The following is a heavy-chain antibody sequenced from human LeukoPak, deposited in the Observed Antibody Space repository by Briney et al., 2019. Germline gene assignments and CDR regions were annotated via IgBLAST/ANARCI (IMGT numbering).Heavy chain of an antibody. J-gene: IGHJ4*02. Sequence: GRSLRLSCAASGFTFSSYGMHWVRQAPGEGLEWVAVIWYDGSNKYYADSVKGRFTISRDNSKNTLYLQMNSLRAEDTAVYYCARGRGDDFWSGYYRGAPDYWGQGTLVTVSS. D-gene: IGHD3-3*01. CDR2: IWYDGSNK. CDR3: ARGRGDDFWSGYYRGAPDY. V-gene: IGHV3-33*01. CDR1: GFTFSSYG.